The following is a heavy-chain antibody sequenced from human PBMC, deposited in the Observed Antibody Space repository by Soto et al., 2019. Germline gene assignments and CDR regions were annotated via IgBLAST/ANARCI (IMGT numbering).Heavy chain of an antibody. J-gene: IGHJ6*02. CDR2: IKQDGSEK. CDR3: ARDGIFFGGYYYYGMDV. Sequence: GGSLRLSCAASGFTFSSYWMSWVRQAPGKGLEWVANIKQDGSEKYYVDSVKGRFTISRDNAKNSLYLQMNSLRAEDTAVYYCARDGIFFGGYYYYGMDVWGQGTTVTVS. V-gene: IGHV3-7*01. CDR1: GFTFSSYW. D-gene: IGHD3-9*01.